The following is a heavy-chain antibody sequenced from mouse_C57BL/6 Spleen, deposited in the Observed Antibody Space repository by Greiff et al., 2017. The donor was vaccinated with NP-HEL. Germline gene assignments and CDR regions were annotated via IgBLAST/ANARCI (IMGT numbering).Heavy chain of an antibody. D-gene: IGHD2-1*01. CDR3: ARLDGNYPWFAY. V-gene: IGHV5-6*02. CDR1: GFTFSSYG. Sequence: DVKLVESGGDLVKPGGSLKLSCAASGFTFSSYGMSWVRQTPDKRLEWVATISSGGSYTYYPDSVKGRFTISRDNAKNTLYLQMSSLKSEDTAMYYCARLDGNYPWFAYWGQGTLVTVSA. J-gene: IGHJ3*01. CDR2: ISSGGSYT.